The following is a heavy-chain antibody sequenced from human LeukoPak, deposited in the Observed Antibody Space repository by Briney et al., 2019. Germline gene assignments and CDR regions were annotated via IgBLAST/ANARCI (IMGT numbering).Heavy chain of an antibody. CDR2: IYIGRTR. J-gene: IGHJ5*02. CDR1: GFIVSSNY. V-gene: IGHV3-53*01. Sequence: GGSLRLSCAASGFIVSSNYMSWVRQAPRKGLEWVSVIYIGRTRYYADSVKGRFSISRDNSKNTLYLQMNSLRAEDTAVYYCARGWLADPWGQGSLLTVSS. CDR3: ARGWLADP. D-gene: IGHD6-19*01.